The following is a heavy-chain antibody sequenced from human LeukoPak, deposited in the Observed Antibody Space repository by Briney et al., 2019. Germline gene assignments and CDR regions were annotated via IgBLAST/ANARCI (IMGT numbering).Heavy chain of an antibody. D-gene: IGHD3-22*01. CDR3: ARQYSSGWFRHFDY. J-gene: IGHJ4*01. Sequence: GESLKTSCRSSGYSFINYYIGWVRHVPGKGLEWMGVIYPGGSDTTYSPSFRGQVVFSADRSTSTVYLQLTSLQASDTAIYYCARQYSSGWFRHFDYWGQGTLITVSS. CDR1: GYSFINYY. CDR2: IYPGGSDT. V-gene: IGHV5-51*01.